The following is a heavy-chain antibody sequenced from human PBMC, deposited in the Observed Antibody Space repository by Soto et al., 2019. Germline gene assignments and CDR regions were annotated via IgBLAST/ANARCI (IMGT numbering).Heavy chain of an antibody. D-gene: IGHD2-2*01. Sequence: QVTLRESGPVLVKPTETLTLTCTVSDARMGVSWIRQPPGKALEWLAHIFSNDEKAYSTSLKNRLTISEDTSKRQVALAMTNMDPVDTATYFCARYASGRQDYGMDVWGQGTTVTVSS. J-gene: IGHJ6*02. V-gene: IGHV2-26*01. CDR3: ARYASGRQDYGMDV. CDR2: IFSNDEK. CDR1: DARMG.